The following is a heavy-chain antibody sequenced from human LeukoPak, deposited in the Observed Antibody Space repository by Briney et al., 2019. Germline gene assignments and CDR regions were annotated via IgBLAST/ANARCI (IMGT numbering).Heavy chain of an antibody. V-gene: IGHV4-34*01. Sequence: SETLSLTCAVYGGSFSGYYWSWIRQPPGKGLEWIGEINHSGSTNYNPSLKSRVTISVDTSKNQFSLKLSSVTAADTAVYYCARHVSLVEMATIDAFDIWGQGTMDTVSS. CDR1: GGSFSGYY. CDR2: INHSGST. CDR3: ARHVSLVEMATIDAFDI. D-gene: IGHD5-24*01. J-gene: IGHJ3*02.